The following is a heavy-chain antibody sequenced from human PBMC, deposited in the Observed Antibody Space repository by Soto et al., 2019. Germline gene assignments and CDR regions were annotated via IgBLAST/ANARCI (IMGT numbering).Heavy chain of an antibody. CDR2: ISSYGSST. CDR3: ARESCSGGSCYSGWFDP. V-gene: IGHV3-64*01. J-gene: IGHJ5*02. D-gene: IGHD2-15*01. CDR1: GFTFSSYA. Sequence: EVQLVESGGGLVQPGGSLRLSCAASGFTFSSYAMHWVRQAPGKGLEYVSAISSYGSSTYYANSVKGRFTISRDNSKNTLYLQMGSLRAEDMAVYYCARESCSGGSCYSGWFDPWGQGTLVTVSS.